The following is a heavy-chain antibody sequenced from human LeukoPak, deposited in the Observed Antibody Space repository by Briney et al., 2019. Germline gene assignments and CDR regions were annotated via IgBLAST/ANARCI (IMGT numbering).Heavy chain of an antibody. CDR1: GYSFTSYW. Sequence: GGSLRLSCKGSGYSFTSYWIGWVRQMPGKGLEWMGIIYPGDSDTRYSPSFQGQVTISADKSISTAYLQWSSLKASDTAMYYCARQEGYCSGGSCYSLWFDPWGQGTLVTVSS. V-gene: IGHV5-51*01. CDR2: IYPGDSDT. CDR3: ARQEGYCSGGSCYSLWFDP. D-gene: IGHD2-15*01. J-gene: IGHJ5*02.